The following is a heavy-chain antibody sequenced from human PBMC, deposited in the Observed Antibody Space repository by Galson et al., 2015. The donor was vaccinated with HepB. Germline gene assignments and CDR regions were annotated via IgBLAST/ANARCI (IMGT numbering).Heavy chain of an antibody. CDR1: GFTFSPYW. V-gene: IGHV3-74*01. D-gene: IGHD3-16*01. Sequence: SLRLSCAASGFTFSPYWMHWVRQAPGKGLVWVSRINSDGSDTIYGDSVKGRLTISRDNAKNTLFLEMNSLRAEDTAVYYCARGGGFHAFDIWGQGTMVTVSS. CDR2: INSDGSDT. CDR3: ARGGGFHAFDI. J-gene: IGHJ3*02.